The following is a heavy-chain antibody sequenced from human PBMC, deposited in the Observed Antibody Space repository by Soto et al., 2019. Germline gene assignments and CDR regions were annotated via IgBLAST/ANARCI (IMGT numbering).Heavy chain of an antibody. CDR3: ARVWLRDYAARTYYYYGMYV. J-gene: IGHJ6*02. CDR2: IIPIFGTA. CDR1: GGTFSSYA. D-gene: IGHD4-17*01. V-gene: IGHV1-69*13. Sequence: ASVKVSCKASGGTFSSYAISWVRQAPGQGLEWMGGIIPIFGTANYAQKFQGRVTITADESTSTAYMELSSLRSEDTAVYYCARVWLRDYAARTYYYYGMYVWGQGTTVTSP.